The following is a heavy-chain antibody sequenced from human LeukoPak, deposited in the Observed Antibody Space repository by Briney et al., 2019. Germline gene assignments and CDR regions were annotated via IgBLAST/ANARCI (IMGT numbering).Heavy chain of an antibody. V-gene: IGHV4-59*01. Sequence: SETLSLTCTVSGGPISGYFWSWIRQPPGKGLEWIGYIHDNGRTTYNPSLRSRVTISIDTSKSQFSLKLNSLTTTDTAVYYCARVGGYSGFYWGQGTLVTVSS. J-gene: IGHJ4*02. D-gene: IGHD5-12*01. CDR2: IHDNGRT. CDR3: ARVGGYSGFY. CDR1: GGPISGYF.